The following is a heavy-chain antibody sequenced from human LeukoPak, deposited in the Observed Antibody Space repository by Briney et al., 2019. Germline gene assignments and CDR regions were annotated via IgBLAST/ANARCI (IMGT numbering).Heavy chain of an antibody. CDR2: INHSGST. CDR1: GGSFSGYY. V-gene: IGHV4-34*01. Sequence: PSETLSLTCAVYGGSFSGYYWSWPRQPPGKGLEWIGEINHSGSTNYNPSLKSRVTISVDTSKNQFSLKLSSVTAADTAVYYCARKMATTRGYFDYWGQGTLVTVSS. CDR3: ARKMATTRGYFDY. J-gene: IGHJ4*02. D-gene: IGHD5-24*01.